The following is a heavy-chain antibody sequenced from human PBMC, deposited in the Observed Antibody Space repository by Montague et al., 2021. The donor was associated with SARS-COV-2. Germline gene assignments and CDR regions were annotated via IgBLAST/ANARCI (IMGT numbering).Heavy chain of an antibody. CDR1: GFTFSNSP. V-gene: IGHV3-23*03. CDR3: AKVGDILTGYSLINLDA. J-gene: IGHJ5*02. D-gene: IGHD3-9*01. Sequence: SLRLSCAASGFTFSNSPMSWVRQAPGKGLEWVSAIHSAGRGTYYADSVKGRFTISRDNVKNTVYLQMNSLRDVDTALYYCAKVGDILTGYSLINLDAWGQGTLVVVSS. CDR2: IHSAGRGT.